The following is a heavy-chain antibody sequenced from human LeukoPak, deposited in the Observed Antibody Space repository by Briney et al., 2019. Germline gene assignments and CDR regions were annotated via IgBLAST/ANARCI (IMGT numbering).Heavy chain of an antibody. D-gene: IGHD3-10*01. CDR3: ARLISGNWGDGFDI. CDR2: IYPRDSES. J-gene: IGHJ3*02. V-gene: IGHV5-51*01. Sequence: GESLKISCKASGYIFTSNWIGWVRQMPGKGLEWMGIIYPRDSESRYSPSFQGQVSFSADKSITTAYLQWSSLKASDTAMYFCARLISGNWGDGFDIWGQGTMVSVSP. CDR1: GYIFTSNW.